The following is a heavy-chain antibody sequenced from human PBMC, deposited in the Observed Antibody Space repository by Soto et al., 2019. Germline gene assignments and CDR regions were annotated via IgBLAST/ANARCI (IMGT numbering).Heavy chain of an antibody. CDR2: IYSGGST. CDR3: ARALGITHGAFDI. Sequence: LRLSCAASGFTVSSNYMSWVRQAPGKGLEWVSVIYSGGSTYYADSVKGRFTISRDNSKNTLYLQMNSLRAEDTAVYYCARALGITHGAFDIWGQGTMVTVSS. J-gene: IGHJ3*02. V-gene: IGHV3-53*01. CDR1: GFTVSSNY. D-gene: IGHD3-16*01.